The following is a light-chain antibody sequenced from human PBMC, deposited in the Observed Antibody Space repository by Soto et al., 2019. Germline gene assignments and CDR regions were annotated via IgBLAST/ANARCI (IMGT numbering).Light chain of an antibody. CDR3: SSYTSSSTVV. CDR1: SSDIGGYNY. J-gene: IGLJ2*01. CDR2: DVS. Sequence: QPVLTQPASMSGSPGQSITISCTGTSSDIGGYNYVSWYQQHPGKAPKLMIYDVSNWPSGVSNRFSGSKSGNTASLTISGLQAEDEADYYCSSYTSSSTVVFGGGTKLTVL. V-gene: IGLV2-14*03.